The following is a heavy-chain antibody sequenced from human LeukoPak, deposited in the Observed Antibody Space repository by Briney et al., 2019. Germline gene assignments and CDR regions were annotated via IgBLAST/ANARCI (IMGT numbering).Heavy chain of an antibody. D-gene: IGHD6-13*01. CDR3: ARDSPITITALINENAFDM. Sequence: GGSLRLSCAASGFPFSSYWMTWVRQAPGKGLEWVSAISGSGGSTYYADSVKGRFTISRDNSKNTLYLQMNSLRAEETAVYYCARDSPITITALINENAFDMWGQGTMVTVSS. V-gene: IGHV3-23*01. J-gene: IGHJ3*02. CDR2: ISGSGGST. CDR1: GFPFSSYW.